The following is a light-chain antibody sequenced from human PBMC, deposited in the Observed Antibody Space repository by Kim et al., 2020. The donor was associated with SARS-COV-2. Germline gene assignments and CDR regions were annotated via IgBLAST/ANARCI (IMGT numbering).Light chain of an antibody. J-gene: IGKJ2*01. CDR2: SAS. CDR1: QSVRSN. V-gene: IGKV3-15*01. Sequence: SPGERATLACRASQSVRSNVAWYQQKASQAPSLIIYSASTRATGVPARFSGSGSGTEFTLTISSLQSEDFAVYYCQQYTNWPPEYTFGQGTKLEI. CDR3: QQYTNWPPEYT.